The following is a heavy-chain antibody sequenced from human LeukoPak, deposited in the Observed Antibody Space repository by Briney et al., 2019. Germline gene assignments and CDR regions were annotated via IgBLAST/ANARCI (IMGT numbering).Heavy chain of an antibody. J-gene: IGHJ4*02. CDR2: INAGNGNT. CDR1: GYTFTSYA. Sequence: ASVKVSCKASGYTFTSYAMHWVRQAPGQRLEWMGWINAGNGNTKYSQEFQGRVTITRDTSASTAYMELSSLRSEDMAVYYCARAEGIAAAGLDYWGQGTLVTVSS. D-gene: IGHD6-13*01. CDR3: ARAEGIAAAGLDY. V-gene: IGHV1-3*03.